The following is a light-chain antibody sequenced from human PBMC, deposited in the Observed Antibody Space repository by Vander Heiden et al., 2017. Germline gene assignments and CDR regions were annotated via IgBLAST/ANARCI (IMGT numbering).Light chain of an antibody. CDR1: SSDVGSYNL. J-gene: IGLJ3*02. Sequence: QSALTQPASVSGSPGQSIIIYCSGTSSDVGSYNLVSWYQQHPGKAPKLIIYEVTQRPSAISNHFAGSKFGNTASLTISGLQAEDEADYYCCSYAGSSTLVFGGGTKVTVL. V-gene: IGLV2-23*02. CDR2: EVT. CDR3: CSYAGSSTLV.